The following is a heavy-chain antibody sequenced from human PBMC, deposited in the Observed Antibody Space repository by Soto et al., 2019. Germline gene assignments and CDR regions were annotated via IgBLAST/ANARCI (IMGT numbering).Heavy chain of an antibody. CDR3: ARAITTPTYFDY. D-gene: IGHD1-1*01. J-gene: IGHJ4*02. CDR1: GGSISSGGYS. CDR2: IYHSGST. Sequence: PSETLSLTCAVSGGSISSGGYSWSWIRQPPGKGLEWIGYIYHSGSTYYNPSLKSRVTISVDTSKNQFSLKLSSVTAADTAVYYCARAITTPTYFDYWGQGTLVTVSS. V-gene: IGHV4-30-2*05.